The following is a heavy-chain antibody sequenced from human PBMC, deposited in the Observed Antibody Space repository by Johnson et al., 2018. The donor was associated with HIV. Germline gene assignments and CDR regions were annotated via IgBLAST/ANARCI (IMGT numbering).Heavy chain of an antibody. J-gene: IGHJ3*02. Sequence: EVQLVESGGGVVQPGRSLRLSCTASGITFGDYAMTWFRQAPGKGLEWVSFIRSKAYGGTTEYAASLKGRFTISRDDSKSIAYLQMNSLTADDTAVYYCAREGDSSGSPAFDIWGKGTMVTVSS. V-gene: IGHV3-49*03. CDR1: GITFGDYA. D-gene: IGHD3-22*01. CDR3: AREGDSSGSPAFDI. CDR2: IRSKAYGGTT.